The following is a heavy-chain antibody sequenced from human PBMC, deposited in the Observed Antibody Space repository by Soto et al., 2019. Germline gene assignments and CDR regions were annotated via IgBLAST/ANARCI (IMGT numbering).Heavy chain of an antibody. CDR3: ARAWAGSGWYPDY. V-gene: IGHV1-18*04. D-gene: IGHD6-19*01. CDR2: ISAYNGNT. Sequence: ASVEVSCKASGYTFTNYCISWVLQAPGQGLEWMGWISAYNGNTNYAQKLQGRVTMTTDTSTSTAYMELRSLRSDDTAVYYCARAWAGSGWYPDYWGQGTLVTAPQ. CDR1: GYTFTNYC. J-gene: IGHJ4*02.